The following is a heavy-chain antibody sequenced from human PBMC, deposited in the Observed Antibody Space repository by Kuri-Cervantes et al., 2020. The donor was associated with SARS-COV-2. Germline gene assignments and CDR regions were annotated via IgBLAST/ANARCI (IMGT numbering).Heavy chain of an antibody. D-gene: IGHD6-19*01. Sequence: GESLKISCAASGFTFSSYSMNWVRQAPGKGLEWVSSISSSSSYIYYADSVKGRFTISRDNAKNSLYLQMNSLRAEDTAVYYCARDRISSGWYVGYYFDYWGQGTLFTVSS. CDR2: ISSSSSYI. V-gene: IGHV3-21*01. J-gene: IGHJ4*02. CDR3: ARDRISSGWYVGYYFDY. CDR1: GFTFSSYS.